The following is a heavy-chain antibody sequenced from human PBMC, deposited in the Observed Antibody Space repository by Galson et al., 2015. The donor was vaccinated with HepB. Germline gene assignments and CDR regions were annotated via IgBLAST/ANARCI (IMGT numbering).Heavy chain of an antibody. CDR2: ISSSSSYT. D-gene: IGHD2-2*01. Sequence: SLRLSCAASGFTFSDYYMSWIRQAPGKGLEWVSYISSSSSYTNYADSVKGRFTISRDNAKNSLYLQMNSLRAEDTAVYYCAREEGGRRSSTGSPDVWGQGTTVTVSS. V-gene: IGHV3-11*05. CDR1: GFTFSDYY. CDR3: AREEGGRRSSTGSPDV. J-gene: IGHJ6*02.